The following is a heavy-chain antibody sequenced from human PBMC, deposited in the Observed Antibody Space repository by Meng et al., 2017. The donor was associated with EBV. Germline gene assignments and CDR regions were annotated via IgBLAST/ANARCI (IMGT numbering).Heavy chain of an antibody. D-gene: IGHD6-19*01. CDR3: ARDKTVAGTWWFDP. CDR2: INAGNGNT. CDR1: GYTFTSYA. J-gene: IGHJ5*02. Sequence: QVQLVQSGAEVKKPGASVKVSCKASGYTFTSYAMHWVRQAPGQRLEWMGWINAGNGNTKYSQKFQSRVTITRDTSACTAYMELSSLRSEDTAVYYCARDKTVAGTWWFDPWGQGTLVTVST. V-gene: IGHV1-3*01.